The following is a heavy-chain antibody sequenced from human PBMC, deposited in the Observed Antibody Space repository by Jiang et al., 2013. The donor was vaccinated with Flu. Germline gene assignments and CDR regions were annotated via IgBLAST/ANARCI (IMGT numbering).Heavy chain of an antibody. V-gene: IGHV1-2*02. D-gene: IGHD1-7*01. CDR1: GYTFTGYY. CDR2: INPNSGGT. J-gene: IGHJ5*02. CDR3: ARFRITGTTVNNWFDP. Sequence: SVKVSCKASGYTFTGYYMHWVRQAPGQGLEWMGWINPNSGGTNYAQKFQGRVTMTRDTSISTAYMELSRLRSDDTAVYYCARFRITGTTVNNWFDPWGQGTLVTVSS.